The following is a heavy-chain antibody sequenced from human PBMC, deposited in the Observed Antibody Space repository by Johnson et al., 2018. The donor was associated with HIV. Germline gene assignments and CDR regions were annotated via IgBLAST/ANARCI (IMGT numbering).Heavy chain of an antibody. J-gene: IGHJ3*02. D-gene: IGHD6-19*01. CDR3: AGRSSAWYEDAFDI. CDR1: GFIFSDYY. CDR2: IRYDGSNK. V-gene: IGHV3-30*02. Sequence: QVQLVESGGGLVKPGGSLRLSCAVSGFIFSDYYMSWIRQAPGKGLEWVAFIRYDGSNKYYADSVKGRFTISRDNSKNTLYLQMNSLRAEDTAVYYCAGRSSAWYEDAFDIWGQGTMVTVSS.